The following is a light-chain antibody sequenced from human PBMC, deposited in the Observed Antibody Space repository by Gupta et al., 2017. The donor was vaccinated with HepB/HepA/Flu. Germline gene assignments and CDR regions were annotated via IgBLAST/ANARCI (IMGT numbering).Light chain of an antibody. V-gene: IGKV2-24*01. CDR3: MQATQYPCS. CDR2: KIS. J-gene: IGKJ2*04. Sequence: DMVMTMTRLSSTVSLGQPDSISCRSSQSLVHSDGSTYLSWLQQRPGQPPRLLIYKISNRLSGVPDRFSGSGAGTDFTLKISRVEAEDVGVYYCMQATQYPCSFGQGTRLEIK. CDR1: QSLVHSDGSTY.